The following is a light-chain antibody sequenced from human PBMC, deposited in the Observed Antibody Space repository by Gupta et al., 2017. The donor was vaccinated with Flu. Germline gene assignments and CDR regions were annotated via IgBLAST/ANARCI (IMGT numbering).Light chain of an antibody. CDR2: EVS. CDR3: RQSIQAPAYT. Sequence: DIVMTQTPLSLSVTPGQPASISCKSSQSLRHSDGKTYLYWYLQKPGQPPQLLIYEVSNRFAGVPDRLGGSGSGTYFTLKISRGEAVNVGVYYCRQSIQAPAYTFGQGTKLEIK. V-gene: IGKV2D-29*01. CDR1: QSLRHSDGKTY. J-gene: IGKJ2*01.